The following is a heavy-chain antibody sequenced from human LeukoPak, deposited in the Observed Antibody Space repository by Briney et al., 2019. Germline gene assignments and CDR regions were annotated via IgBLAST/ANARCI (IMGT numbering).Heavy chain of an antibody. CDR2: INAGNGNT. D-gene: IGHD6-13*01. V-gene: IGHV1-3*01. J-gene: IGHJ3*02. Sequence: ASVKVSCKASGYTFTSYAMHWVRQAPGQRLEWMGWINAGNGNTKYSQKFQGGVTITRDTSASTAYMELSSLRSEDTAVYYCARGGRSSSWYSGAFDIWGQGTMVTVSS. CDR3: ARGGRSSSWYSGAFDI. CDR1: GYTFTSYA.